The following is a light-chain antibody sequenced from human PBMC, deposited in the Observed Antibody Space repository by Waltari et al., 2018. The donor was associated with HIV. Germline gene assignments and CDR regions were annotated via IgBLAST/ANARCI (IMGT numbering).Light chain of an antibody. CDR3: FSPDSSGDHYV. CDR1: ALPRKY. V-gene: IGLV3-10*01. CDR2: EDN. J-gene: IGLJ1*01. Sequence: VSPGQTAKITCSGDALPRKYAYWYQQASGQAPKLVIYEDNKRHSEIPERFSGSTSGTVATLTINGAQVEDEADYYCFSPDSSGDHYVFGTGTKVTVL.